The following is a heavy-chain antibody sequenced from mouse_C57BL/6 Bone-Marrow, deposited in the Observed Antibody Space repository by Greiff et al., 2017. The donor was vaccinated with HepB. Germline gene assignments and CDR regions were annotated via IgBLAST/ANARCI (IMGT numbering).Heavy chain of an antibody. V-gene: IGHV1-64*01. J-gene: IGHJ2*01. CDR2: IHPNSGST. D-gene: IGHD1-1*01. Sequence: QVQLQQPGAELVKPGASVKLSCKASGYTFTSYWMHWVKQRPGQGLEWIGMIHPNSGSTNYNEKFKSKATLTVDKSSSTAYMQLSSLTSEDSAVYYCARRGVTTVQSGDYWGQGTTLTVSS. CDR1: GYTFTSYW. CDR3: ARRGVTTVQSGDY.